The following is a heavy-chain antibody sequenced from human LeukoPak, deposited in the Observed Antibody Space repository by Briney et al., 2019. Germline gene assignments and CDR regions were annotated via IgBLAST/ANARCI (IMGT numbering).Heavy chain of an antibody. D-gene: IGHD3-22*01. CDR3: ARGPNDYYDSSGYTY. V-gene: IGHV1-8*03. J-gene: IGHJ4*02. CDR1: GYTFTSYD. CDR2: MIPNSGNT. Sequence: ASVKVSCKASGYTFTSYDINWVRQATGQGLEWMGWMIPNSGNTGYAQKFQGRVTITRNTSISTAYMELSSLRSEDTAVYYCARGPNDYYDSSGYTYWGQGTLVTVSS.